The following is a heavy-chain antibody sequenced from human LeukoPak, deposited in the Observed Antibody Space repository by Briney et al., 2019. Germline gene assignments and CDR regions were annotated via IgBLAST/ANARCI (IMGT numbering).Heavy chain of an antibody. V-gene: IGHV1-2*02. CDR1: GYTFTGYY. CDR3: ASPIAVAGSYYFDY. Sequence: ASVKVPCKASGYTFTGYYMHWVRQAPGQGLEWMGWINPNSGGTNYAQKFQGRVTMTRDTSISTAYMELSRLRSDDTAVYYCASPIAVAGSYYFDYWGQGTLVTVSS. CDR2: INPNSGGT. D-gene: IGHD6-19*01. J-gene: IGHJ4*02.